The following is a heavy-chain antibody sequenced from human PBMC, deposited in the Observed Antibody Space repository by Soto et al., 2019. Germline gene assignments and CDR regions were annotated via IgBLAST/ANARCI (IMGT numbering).Heavy chain of an antibody. Sequence: GATVKDSCKVSGYTLTGLSMHWVRQAPGKGLEWMGGFDPEDGETIYAQKFQGRVTMTEDTSTDTAYMELSSLRSEDTAVYYCATGNYSSGWFYYYYYGMDVWGQGTTVTVS. CDR2: FDPEDGET. CDR1: GYTLTGLS. CDR3: ATGNYSSGWFYYYYYGMDV. J-gene: IGHJ6*02. V-gene: IGHV1-24*01. D-gene: IGHD6-19*01.